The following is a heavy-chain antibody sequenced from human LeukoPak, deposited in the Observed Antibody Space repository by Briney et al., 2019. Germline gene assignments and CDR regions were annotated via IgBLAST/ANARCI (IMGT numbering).Heavy chain of an antibody. CDR3: ARAGVVPAAINRAFDI. CDR1: GGSIISGDYY. CDR2: IYHNGDT. J-gene: IGHJ3*02. Sequence: SETLSLTCIVSGGSIISGDYYWSWIRQPPGKGLEWIGYIYHNGDTYYNPSLKSRVSISVDTSKNQFSLKLSSVTAADTAVYYCARAGVVPAAINRAFDIWGQGSVVTVSS. V-gene: IGHV4-30-4*08. D-gene: IGHD2-2*02.